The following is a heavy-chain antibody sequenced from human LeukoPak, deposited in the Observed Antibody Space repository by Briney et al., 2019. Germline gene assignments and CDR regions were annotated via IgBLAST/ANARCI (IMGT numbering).Heavy chain of an antibody. CDR3: VRVGGDTAMVPYFDY. D-gene: IGHD5-18*01. V-gene: IGHV4-59*01. Sequence: SETLSLTCTVSGGSISSYYWSWIRQPPGKGLEWIGYIYYSGSTNYNPSLKSRVTTSVDTSKNQFSLKLSSVTAADTAVYYCVRVGGDTAMVPYFDYWGQGTLVTVSS. CDR2: IYYSGST. CDR1: GGSISSYY. J-gene: IGHJ4*02.